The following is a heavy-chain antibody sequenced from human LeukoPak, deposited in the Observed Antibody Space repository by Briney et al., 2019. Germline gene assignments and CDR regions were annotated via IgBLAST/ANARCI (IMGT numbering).Heavy chain of an antibody. CDR1: GFTFSSYG. V-gene: IGHV3-30*03. J-gene: IGHJ4*02. CDR3: ARDEWELPDY. Sequence: PGRSLRLSCAASGFTFSSYGMHWVRQAPGKGLEWVAVISYDGSNKYYADSVKGRFTISRDNSKNTLYLQMNSLRAGDTAVYYCARDEWELPDYWGQGTLVTVSS. D-gene: IGHD1-26*01. CDR2: ISYDGSNK.